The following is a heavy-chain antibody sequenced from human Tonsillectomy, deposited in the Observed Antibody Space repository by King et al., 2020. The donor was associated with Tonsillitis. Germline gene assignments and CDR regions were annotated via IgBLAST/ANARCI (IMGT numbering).Heavy chain of an antibody. V-gene: IGHV3-33*05. CDR2: ISDDGSTK. Sequence: QLVQSGGGVVQPGRSLRLSCATSAFIFRSYGMHWVRQAPGKGLEWVAVISDDGSTKFYADSVKGRFTISRDNSENTLYLQINSLRTEDTAVYYCARGWGGTNPLDSFDNWGQGTMVTVSS. D-gene: IGHD2-8*01. CDR1: AFIFRSYG. CDR3: ARGWGGTNPLDSFDN. J-gene: IGHJ3*02.